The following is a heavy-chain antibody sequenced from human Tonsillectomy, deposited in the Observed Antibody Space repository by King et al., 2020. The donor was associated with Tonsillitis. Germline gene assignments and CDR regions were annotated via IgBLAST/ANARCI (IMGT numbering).Heavy chain of an antibody. CDR2: IYHSGNT. Sequence: QLQESGPGLVKPSETLSLTCGVSGYSISSGYYWAWIRQPPGKGLEWIGSIYHSGNTYYNPSLKSRVTISVDTSKNQFSLKLRSVTAAGTAVYYCASPLSYCGGDCSFPFDYWGQGTLVTVSS. V-gene: IGHV4-38-2*01. CDR3: ASPLSYCGGDCSFPFDY. J-gene: IGHJ4*02. D-gene: IGHD2-21*02. CDR1: GYSISSGYY.